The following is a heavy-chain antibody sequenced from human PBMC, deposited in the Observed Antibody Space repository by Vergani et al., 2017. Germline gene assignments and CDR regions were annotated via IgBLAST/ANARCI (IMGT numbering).Heavy chain of an antibody. J-gene: IGHJ6*03. Sequence: QVQLVQSGAEVKKPGASVKVSCKASGYTFTSYDINWVRQATEQGLEWMGWMNPNSGNTGYAQKFQGRVTMTRNTSISTAYMELSSLRSEDTAVYYCARGITIFGVVTLYYMDVWGKGTTVTVSS. CDR1: GYTFTSYD. CDR2: MNPNSGNT. CDR3: ARGITIFGVVTLYYMDV. D-gene: IGHD3-3*01. V-gene: IGHV1-8*01.